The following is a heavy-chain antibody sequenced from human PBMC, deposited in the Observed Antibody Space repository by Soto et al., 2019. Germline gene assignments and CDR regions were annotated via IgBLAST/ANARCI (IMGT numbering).Heavy chain of an antibody. CDR1: GFTFSNHG. D-gene: IGHD1-26*01. Sequence: QVQLVESGGGVVQPGRSLRLSCAASGFTFSNHGMHWVRQAPGKGLEWVARIYYDGSSEFYADSVKGRFTISRDSSKNTLNLQMNSLRAEDTAVYYCARGRGSGSFYQLDYWGQGTLVTVSP. CDR3: ARGRGSGSFYQLDY. CDR2: IYYDGSSE. V-gene: IGHV3-33*01. J-gene: IGHJ4*02.